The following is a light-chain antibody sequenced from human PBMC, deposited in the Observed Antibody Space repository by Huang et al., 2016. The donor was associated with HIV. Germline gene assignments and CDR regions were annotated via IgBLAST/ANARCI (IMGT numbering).Light chain of an antibody. V-gene: IGKV1-5*01. CDR1: QSISSW. CDR2: GAS. Sequence: DIQMTQSPSTLSASVGDRVTITCRASQSISSWLAWYQQKPGKVPKLLIYGASSLVSGVPSRFSGSGSGTEFTLTISSLQPDNFATYYCQQYNSYPYTFGQGTKLEIK. CDR3: QQYNSYPYT. J-gene: IGKJ2*01.